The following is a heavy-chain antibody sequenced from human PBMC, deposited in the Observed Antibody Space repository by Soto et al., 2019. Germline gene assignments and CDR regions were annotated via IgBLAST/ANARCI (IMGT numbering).Heavy chain of an antibody. V-gene: IGHV4-39*01. J-gene: IGHJ4*02. D-gene: IGHD3-22*01. CDR2: IYYSGST. CDR1: GGSISSSSYY. CDR3: ARHTMYYYDSSGYDYFDY. Sequence: QLQLQESGPGLVKPSETLSLTCTVSGGSISSSSYYWGWIRQPPGKGLEWIGSIYYSGSTYYNPSLKSRVTISVDTSKNQFSLKLSSVTAADTAVYYCARHTMYYYDSSGYDYFDYWGQGTLVTVSS.